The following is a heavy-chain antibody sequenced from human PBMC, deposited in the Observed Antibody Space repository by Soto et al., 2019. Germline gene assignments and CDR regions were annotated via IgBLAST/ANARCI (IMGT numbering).Heavy chain of an antibody. D-gene: IGHD6-13*01. Sequence: QVQMVESGGGVVQPGTSLRLSCATSGFTFSTSGMHWVRQAPGKGLEWVALISHDGSVTYYTDSVQGRFTISRDTPKNTLYLPMNSLRDEDTARYYCAKDWGSSGWYNGFDPWGQGTRVTVS. V-gene: IGHV3-30*18. CDR2: ISHDGSVT. J-gene: IGHJ5*02. CDR1: GFTFSTSG. CDR3: AKDWGSSGWYNGFDP.